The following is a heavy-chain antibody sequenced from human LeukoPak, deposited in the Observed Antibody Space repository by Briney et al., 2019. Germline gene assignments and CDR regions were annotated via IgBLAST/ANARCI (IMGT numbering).Heavy chain of an antibody. CDR1: GYTFTSYG. Sequence: EASVKVSCKASGYTFTSYGISWVRQAPGQGLEWMGWINTNTGNPTYAQGFTGRFVFSLDTSVSTAYLQISSLKAEDTAVYYCARDGNDFWSGYSNFDYWGQGTLVTVSS. CDR3: ARDGNDFWSGYSNFDY. CDR2: INTNTGNP. D-gene: IGHD3-3*01. J-gene: IGHJ4*02. V-gene: IGHV7-4-1*02.